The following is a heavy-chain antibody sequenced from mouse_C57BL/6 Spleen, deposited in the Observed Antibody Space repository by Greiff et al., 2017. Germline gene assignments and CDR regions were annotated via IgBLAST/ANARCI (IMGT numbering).Heavy chain of an antibody. CDR1: GYTFTSYW. Sequence: QVQLQQPGAELVKPGASVKMSCKASGYTFTSYWITWVKQRPGQGLEWIGDIYPGSGSTNYNEKFKSKATLTVDTSSSTAYMQLSSLTSEDSAVYYCARGGGNWDENFDYWGQGTTLTVAS. V-gene: IGHV1-55*01. J-gene: IGHJ2*01. D-gene: IGHD4-1*01. CDR3: ARGGGNWDENFDY. CDR2: IYPGSGST.